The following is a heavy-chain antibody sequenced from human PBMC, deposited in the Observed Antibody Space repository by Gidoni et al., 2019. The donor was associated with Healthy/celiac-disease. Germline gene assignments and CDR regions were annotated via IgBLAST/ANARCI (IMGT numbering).Heavy chain of an antibody. CDR1: GFTFSSHG. D-gene: IGHD3-22*01. J-gene: IGHJ4*02. V-gene: IGHV3-30*18. CDR3: AKDELIRYYYDSSEDLGLAY. Sequence: QVQLVESGGGVVQPGRSLRLSCAASGFTFSSHGMHWVRQAPGKGLEWVAVISYDGSNKYYADSVKGRFTISRDNSKNTLYLQMNSLRAEDTAVYYCAKDELIRYYYDSSEDLGLAYWGQGTLVTVSS. CDR2: ISYDGSNK.